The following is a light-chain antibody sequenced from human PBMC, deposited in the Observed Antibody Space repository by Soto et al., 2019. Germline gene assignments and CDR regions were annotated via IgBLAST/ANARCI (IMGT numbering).Light chain of an antibody. J-gene: IGKJ1*01. CDR2: GAS. CDR1: QSVRSSY. Sequence: EIVLTQSPGTLSLSPGERVTLSCRASQSVRSSYLAWYQQKPGQAPRLLIYGASSRATGIPDRFSGSGSGTDFTLTVSRLEPEDFAVYYCQQYGSSPGTFGQGTKV. CDR3: QQYGSSPGT. V-gene: IGKV3-20*01.